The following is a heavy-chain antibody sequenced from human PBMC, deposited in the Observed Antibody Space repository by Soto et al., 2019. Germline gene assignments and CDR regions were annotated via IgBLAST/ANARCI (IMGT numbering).Heavy chain of an antibody. D-gene: IGHD5-12*01. CDR2: ISSSSSCI. J-gene: IGHJ4*02. Sequence: PGGSLRLSCAASGFTFSSYSMNWVRQAPGKGLEWVSSISSSSSCIYYADSVKGRFTISRDNAKNSLYLQMNSLRAEDTAVYYCARDSVYSGYDKFDYWGQGTLVTVSS. V-gene: IGHV3-21*01. CDR3: ARDSVYSGYDKFDY. CDR1: GFTFSSYS.